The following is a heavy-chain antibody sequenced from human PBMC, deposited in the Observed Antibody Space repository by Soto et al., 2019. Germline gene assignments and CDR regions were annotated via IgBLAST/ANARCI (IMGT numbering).Heavy chain of an antibody. CDR2: ISQSGDNT. Sequence: EVQLLESGGDLVQPGGPLRLSCVGSGFTFSSHAMSWVRQAPGKGLEWVSAISQSGDNTYYGDSVKGRLTVSRDNSKNTMYLQMNSLRADDTAVYYCAKGSYTNYNWFDPWGQGTLVTVSS. J-gene: IGHJ5*02. D-gene: IGHD2-8*01. CDR1: GFTFSSHA. CDR3: AKGSYTNYNWFDP. V-gene: IGHV3-23*01.